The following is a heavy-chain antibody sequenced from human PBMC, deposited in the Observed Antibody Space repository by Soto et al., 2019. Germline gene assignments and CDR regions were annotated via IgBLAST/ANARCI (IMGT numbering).Heavy chain of an antibody. CDR3: AKICTHYYGMDV. J-gene: IGHJ6*02. CDR2: ISYDGSNK. CDR1: GFTFSSYG. D-gene: IGHD2-8*01. Sequence: QVQLVESGGGVVQPGRSLRLSCAASGFTFSSYGMHWVRQAPGKGLEWVAVISYDGSNKYYADSVKGRFTISRDNSKNTLYLQMNSLRAEDTAVYYCAKICTHYYGMDVWGQGTTVTVSS. V-gene: IGHV3-30*18.